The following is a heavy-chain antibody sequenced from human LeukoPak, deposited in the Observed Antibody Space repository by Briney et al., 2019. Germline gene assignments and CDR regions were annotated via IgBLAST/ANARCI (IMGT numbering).Heavy chain of an antibody. Sequence: VASVKVSCKASGYTFTSYGISWVRQAPGQGLEWMGRISAYNGNTNYAQKLQGRVTMTTDTSTSTAYMELRSLRSYDTAVYYCARKYSSCWYYFDYWGEGTLVTVSS. V-gene: IGHV1-18*01. J-gene: IGHJ4*02. D-gene: IGHD6-13*01. CDR2: ISAYNGNT. CDR1: GYTFTSYG. CDR3: ARKYSSCWYYFDY.